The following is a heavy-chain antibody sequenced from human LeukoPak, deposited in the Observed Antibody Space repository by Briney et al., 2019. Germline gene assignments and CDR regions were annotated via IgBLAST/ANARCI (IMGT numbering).Heavy chain of an antibody. V-gene: IGHV4-59*01. J-gene: IGHJ3*02. Sequence: PSETLSLTCTVSGGSISSYYWSWIRQPPGKGLEWIGYIYYSGNTNYNPSLKSRVTISVDTSKNQFSLKLSSVTAADTAVYYCARDKWEPAFDIWGQGTMVTVSS. D-gene: IGHD1-26*01. CDR1: GGSISSYY. CDR2: IYYSGNT. CDR3: ARDKWEPAFDI.